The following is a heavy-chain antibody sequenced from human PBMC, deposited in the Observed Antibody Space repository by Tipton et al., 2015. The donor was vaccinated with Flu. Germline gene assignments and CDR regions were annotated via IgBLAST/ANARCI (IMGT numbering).Heavy chain of an antibody. D-gene: IGHD3-16*01. J-gene: IGHJ4*02. Sequence: SGFPFNSYEMNWVRQAPGKGLEWVSYISSSGSPKYYADSVKGRFTISRDNAENSLFLQMNSLRDEDTAVYYCARGFIRLCDYWGQGTLVTVSS. CDR3: ARGFIRLCDY. V-gene: IGHV3-48*03. CDR1: GFPFNSYE. CDR2: ISSSGSPK.